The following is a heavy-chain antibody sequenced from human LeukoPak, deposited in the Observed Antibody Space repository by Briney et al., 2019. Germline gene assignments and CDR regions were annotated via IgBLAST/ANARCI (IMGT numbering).Heavy chain of an antibody. Sequence: SGGSLRLSCAASGFTFSSYAMSWVRQAPGKGLEWVSSITGSGDDTNHADSVKGRFTISRDNSKNTLYLQMNSLRAEDTAVYYCAKDPRHSTNWFLDYWGQGTLVTVSS. D-gene: IGHD6-13*01. J-gene: IGHJ4*02. CDR3: AKDPRHSTNWFLDY. V-gene: IGHV3-23*01. CDR1: GFTFSSYA. CDR2: ITGSGDDT.